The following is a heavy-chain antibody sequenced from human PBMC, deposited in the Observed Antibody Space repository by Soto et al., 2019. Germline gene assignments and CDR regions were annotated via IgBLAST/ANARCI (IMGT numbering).Heavy chain of an antibody. V-gene: IGHV3-43*01. CDR1: GFTFDDYT. CDR2: ISWDGGST. J-gene: IGHJ4*02. CDR3: AKDIEYYHDSSGVGLDY. Sequence: GGSLRLSCAAFGFTFDDYTMHLVRQAPGQGLEWVSLISWDGGSTYYADSVKGRFTISRDNSKNSLYLQMNSLRTEDTALYYCAKDIEYYHDSSGVGLDYWGQGTLVTVSS. D-gene: IGHD3-22*01.